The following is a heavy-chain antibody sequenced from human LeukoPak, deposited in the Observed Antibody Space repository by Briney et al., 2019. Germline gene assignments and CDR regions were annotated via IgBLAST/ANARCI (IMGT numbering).Heavy chain of an antibody. J-gene: IGHJ4*02. CDR2: ISAYGHT. CDR3: ARETASGYLGFDF. CDR1: GYTFTDYY. Sequence: GASVKVSCKASGYTFTDYYMHWVRQAPGQGLEWMGWISAYGHTKLARNLQARVTVTIDTSTTTAYMELRSLSSDDTAVYFCARETASGYLGFDFWGQGTLITVSS. V-gene: IGHV1-18*04. D-gene: IGHD3-3*01.